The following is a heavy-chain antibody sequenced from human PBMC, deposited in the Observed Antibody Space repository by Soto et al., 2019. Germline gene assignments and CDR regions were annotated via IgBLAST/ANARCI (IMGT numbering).Heavy chain of an antibody. V-gene: IGHV3-48*02. CDR3: ATYYDEDYYYGMDV. Sequence: EVLLVESGGGLVQPGGSLRLSCTASGFTFSSYSMNWVRQAPGKGLEWVSYISSHSRNTHYVDSVKGRFTISTDNARNSLYLQMNSLRDKDTAVYFCATYYDEDYYYGMDVWGQRTTAIVPS. CDR1: GFTFSSYS. D-gene: IGHD3-3*01. J-gene: IGHJ6*02. CDR2: ISSHSRNT.